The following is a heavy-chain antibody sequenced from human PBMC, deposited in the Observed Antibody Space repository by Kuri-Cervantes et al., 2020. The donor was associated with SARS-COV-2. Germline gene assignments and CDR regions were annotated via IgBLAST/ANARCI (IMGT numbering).Heavy chain of an antibody. D-gene: IGHD6-13*01. J-gene: IGHJ4*02. Sequence: GGSLRLSCAASGFTFSSYAMSWSRQAPGKGLEWVSAISGSGGSTYYADSVKCRFTISRDNSKNTLYLQMNRLRAEDTAVTYCAKDSSSNFEANFDDWGQGTLVTVSS. V-gene: IGHV3-23*01. CDR2: ISGSGGST. CDR3: AKDSSSNFEANFDD. CDR1: GFTFSSYA.